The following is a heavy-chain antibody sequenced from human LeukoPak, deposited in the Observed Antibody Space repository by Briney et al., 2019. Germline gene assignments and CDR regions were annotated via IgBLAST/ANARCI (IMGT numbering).Heavy chain of an antibody. CDR1: GGSFSGDY. D-gene: IGHD2-2*01. CDR2: INHSGST. Sequence: SETLSLTCAVYGGSFSGDYWSWIRQPPGKGLEWIGQINHSGSTYYNPSLKSRVTISVDTSKNQFSLKLSSVTAADTAVYYCARQIGPPKIYQLPNYWYFDLWGRGTLVTASS. V-gene: IGHV4-34*01. CDR3: ARQIGPPKIYQLPNYWYFDL. J-gene: IGHJ2*01.